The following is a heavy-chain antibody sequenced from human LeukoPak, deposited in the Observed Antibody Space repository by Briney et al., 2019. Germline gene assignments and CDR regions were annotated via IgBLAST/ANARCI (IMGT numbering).Heavy chain of an antibody. D-gene: IGHD3-22*01. CDR3: ARISPGYYDSSGYYPTAYYFDY. Sequence: ASVKVSCKASGYTFTSYAMHWVRQAPGQRLEWMGWINAGNGNTKYSQKFQGRVTITTDTSASTAYMELSGLRSEDTAVYYCARISPGYYDSSGYYPTAYYFDYWGQGTLVTVSS. CDR1: GYTFTSYA. CDR2: INAGNGNT. J-gene: IGHJ4*02. V-gene: IGHV1-3*01.